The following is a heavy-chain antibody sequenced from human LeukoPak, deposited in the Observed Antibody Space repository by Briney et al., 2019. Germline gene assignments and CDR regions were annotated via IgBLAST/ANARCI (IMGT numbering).Heavy chain of an antibody. CDR1: VYTFTIYD. Sequence: EASLRVSPTASVYTFTIYDINWGRQAPGQGGGWMGWINPNSGKTGYAQKFQGRVTITRNTSISTAYMELSSLRSEDTAVYYCVRGYIAAAGTGWFVTWGQGTPVTVSS. CDR2: INPNSGKT. J-gene: IGHJ5*02. D-gene: IGHD6-13*01. CDR3: VRGYIAAAGTGWFVT. V-gene: IGHV1-8*01.